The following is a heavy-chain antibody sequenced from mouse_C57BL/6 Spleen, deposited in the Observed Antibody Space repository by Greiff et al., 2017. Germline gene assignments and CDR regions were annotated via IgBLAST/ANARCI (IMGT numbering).Heavy chain of an antibody. CDR1: GYTFTSYW. CDR2: IDPSDSYT. V-gene: IGHV1-50*01. Sequence: QVQLKQPGAELVKPGASVKLSCKASGYTFTSYWMQWVKQRPGQGLEWIGEIDPSDSYTNYNQKFKGKATLTVDTSSSTAYMQLSSLTSEDSAVYYCARGGAQATSFAYWGQGTLVTVSA. D-gene: IGHD3-2*02. J-gene: IGHJ3*01. CDR3: ARGGAQATSFAY.